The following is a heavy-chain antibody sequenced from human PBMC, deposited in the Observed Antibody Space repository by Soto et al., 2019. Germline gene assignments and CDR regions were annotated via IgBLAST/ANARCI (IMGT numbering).Heavy chain of an antibody. V-gene: IGHV3-30-3*01. J-gene: IGHJ4*02. CDR1: GLPFSTYA. CDR2: MSSDGNTK. Sequence: QGQLVESGGGVVQPGRSLRLSCAASGLPFSTYAMYWVRQAPGKGLEGVAVMSSDGNTKHHADSVKGRFTISRDNSKNPLYLQMNSMRIEDTAVYYCASGSDCENWCQGPLVSVSS. CDR3: ASGSDCEN. D-gene: IGHD1-26*01.